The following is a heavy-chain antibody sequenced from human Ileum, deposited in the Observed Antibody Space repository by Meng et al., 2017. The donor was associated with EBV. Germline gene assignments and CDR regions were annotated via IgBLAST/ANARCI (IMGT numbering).Heavy chain of an antibody. V-gene: IGHV1-18*01. CDR1: GYRLTAFG. CDR2: ITTYNGDT. CDR3: ARTYYGSYGFDY. J-gene: IGHJ4*02. Sequence: QVQLVQSGAEVKKPGASVKVSCKASGYRLTAFGISWVRQAPGQGPEWMGWITTYNGDTKYAQKFQGRVTMTRETSTNTAYMELTSLRSDDTAVYYCARTYYGSYGFDYWGQGTLVTVSS. D-gene: IGHD3-10*01.